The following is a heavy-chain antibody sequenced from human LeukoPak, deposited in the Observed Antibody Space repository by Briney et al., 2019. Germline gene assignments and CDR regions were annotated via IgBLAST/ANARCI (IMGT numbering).Heavy chain of an antibody. Sequence: GGSLRLSCAASGFTFSSYEMNWVRQAPGKGLEWISYISSSGSTMYYADSVKGRFTISRDNAKNSLYLQMNSLRAEDTAIYYCASSSWYALDYWGQGTLFTVSS. D-gene: IGHD6-13*01. J-gene: IGHJ4*02. CDR1: GFTFSSYE. CDR2: ISSSGSTM. CDR3: ASSSWYALDY. V-gene: IGHV3-48*03.